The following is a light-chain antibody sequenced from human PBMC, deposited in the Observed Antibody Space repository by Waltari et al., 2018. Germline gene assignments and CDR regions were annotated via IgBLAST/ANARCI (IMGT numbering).Light chain of an antibody. Sequence: DIQMTQSPPSVSASVGDRVLIPCRASQDLHRWLGWYQQKPGKAPKFLIYDASTLQSGVPSRFSGSGSGTDFTLTISSLQPEDFATYYCQQGDRFPLTFGGGT. V-gene: IGKV1-12*01. CDR1: QDLHRW. J-gene: IGKJ4*01. CDR2: DAS. CDR3: QQGDRFPLT.